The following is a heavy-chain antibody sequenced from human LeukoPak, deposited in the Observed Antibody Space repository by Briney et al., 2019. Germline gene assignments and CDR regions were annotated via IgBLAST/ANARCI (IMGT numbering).Heavy chain of an antibody. V-gene: IGHV3-23*01. D-gene: IGHD3-10*01. CDR3: AKVISPYYYYDMDV. CDR2: ISGSGGST. CDR1: GFSFSSYA. Sequence: PGGSLRLSCAASGFSFSSYAMSWVRQAPGKGLEWVSAISGSGGSTYYADPVKGRFTISRDNSKNTLYLQMNSLRAEDTAVYYCAKVISPYYYYDMDVWGQGTTVTVSS. J-gene: IGHJ6*02.